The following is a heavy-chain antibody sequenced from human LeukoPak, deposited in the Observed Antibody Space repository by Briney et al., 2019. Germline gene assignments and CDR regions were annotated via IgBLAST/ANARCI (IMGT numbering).Heavy chain of an antibody. CDR1: GFTVSSNY. D-gene: IGHD6-13*01. V-gene: IGHV3-66*01. CDR3: ARISGAAVQHFDY. Sequence: PGGSLRLSCAASGFTVSSNYMSWARQAPGKGLEWVSIIYSDSTTDYADSVKGRFTISRDNSKNTLYLQMSSLRAEDTAVYYCARISGAAVQHFDYWGQGTRVTVSS. J-gene: IGHJ4*02. CDR2: IYSDSTT.